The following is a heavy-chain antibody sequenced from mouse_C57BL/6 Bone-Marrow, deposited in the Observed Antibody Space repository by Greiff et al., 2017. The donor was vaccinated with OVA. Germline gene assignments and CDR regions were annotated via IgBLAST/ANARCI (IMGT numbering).Heavy chain of an antibody. J-gene: IGHJ1*03. CDR3: SRSLGEGPHWYFDV. CDR2: INPNNGGT. CDR1: GYTFTDYN. Sequence: EVQLQQSGPELVKPGASVKIPCKASGYTFTDYNMDWVKQSHGKSLEWIGDINPNNGGTIYNQKFKGKATLTVDKSSSTAYLALRSLTSEDTAVCYCSRSLGEGPHWYFDVWGTGTTVTVSS. V-gene: IGHV1-18*01. D-gene: IGHD4-1*01.